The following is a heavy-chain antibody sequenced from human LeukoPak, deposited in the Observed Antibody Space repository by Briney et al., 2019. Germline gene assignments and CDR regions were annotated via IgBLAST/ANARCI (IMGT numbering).Heavy chain of an antibody. V-gene: IGHV4-59*01. J-gene: IGHJ4*02. CDR2: IYYSGST. D-gene: IGHD2-2*01. CDR1: GGSISTYF. Sequence: SETLSLTCTVSGGSISTYFWSWIRQPPGKGLEWIGHIYYSGSTTYNPSLKSRVAISVDASKNQFSLKLSSVTAADTAVYYCARAKRKRTDIVVVPAAYYFDYWGQGTLVTVSS. CDR3: ARAKRKRTDIVVVPAAYYFDY.